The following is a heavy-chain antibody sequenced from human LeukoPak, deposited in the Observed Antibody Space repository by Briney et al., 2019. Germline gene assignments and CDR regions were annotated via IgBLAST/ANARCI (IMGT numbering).Heavy chain of an antibody. CDR2: ISFDGSDT. J-gene: IGHJ4*02. CDR3: AKDVTISAYFDC. V-gene: IGHV3-30*18. Sequence: GGSLRLSCVASGFSFSSYGMHWVRQAPGKGLEWVALISFDGSDTYYADSVQGRFTISRDNSRNTLYLQMNSLRAEDTAIYYCAKDVTISAYFDCWGQGTLVTVSS. D-gene: IGHD2-21*01. CDR1: GFSFSSYG.